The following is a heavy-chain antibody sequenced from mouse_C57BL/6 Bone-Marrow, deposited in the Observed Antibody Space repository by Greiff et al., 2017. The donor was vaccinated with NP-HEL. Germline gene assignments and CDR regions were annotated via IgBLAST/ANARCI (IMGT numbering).Heavy chain of an antibody. CDR2: INPSSGYT. J-gene: IGHJ2*01. D-gene: IGHD1-2*01. CDR1: GYTFTSYT. CDR3: ARRPLGGYYGHFDY. V-gene: IGHV1-4*01. Sequence: VQLQQSGAELARPGASVKMSCKASGYTFTSYTMHWVKQRPGQGLEWIGYINPSSGYTKYNQKFKDKATLTADKSSSTAYMQLSSLTSVDSAVYYGARRPLGGYYGHFDYWGQGTTLTVSS.